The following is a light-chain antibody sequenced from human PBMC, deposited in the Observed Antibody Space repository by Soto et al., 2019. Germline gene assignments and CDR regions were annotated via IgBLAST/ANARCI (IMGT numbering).Light chain of an antibody. CDR2: AAS. Sequence: EFVLTQSPDTLSLSPGERATLSCRASQSVHSNYIPWYQHKPGQAPRLLVYAASSRATGVTDRFSGSGSGTDFTLTISRLEPEDFVVYCCQQYRSSPYTFGQWTKREIK. J-gene: IGKJ2*01. V-gene: IGKV3-20*01. CDR3: QQYRSSPYT. CDR1: QSVHSNY.